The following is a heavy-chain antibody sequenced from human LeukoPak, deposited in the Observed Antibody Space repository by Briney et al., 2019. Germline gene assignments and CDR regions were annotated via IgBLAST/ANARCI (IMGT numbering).Heavy chain of an antibody. J-gene: IGHJ4*02. D-gene: IGHD2-15*01. V-gene: IGHV3-30*03. CDR3: ATVAAPVDDY. CDR2: ISYDGSNK. CDR1: GFTFSSYG. Sequence: GGSLRLSCAASGFTFSSYGMHWVRQAPGKGLEWMAVISYDGSNKYYADSVKGRFTISRDNSKNTLYLQMNSLRAEDTAVYYCATVAAPVDDYWGQGTLVTVSS.